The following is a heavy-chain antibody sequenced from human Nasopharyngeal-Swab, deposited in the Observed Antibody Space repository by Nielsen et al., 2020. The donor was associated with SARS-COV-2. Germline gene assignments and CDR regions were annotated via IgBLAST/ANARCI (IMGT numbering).Heavy chain of an antibody. CDR3: ARHSRVTTVVVVTLFDY. CDR2: ITYRGPT. CDR1: GASITDNNYY. Sequence: SETLFLTCTVSGASITDNNYYWAWIRQPPGKGLEWIGSITYRGPTFYNPSLKSRVSISVDASQNQFSLNLWSVTAADTAVFYCARHSRVTTVVVVTLFDYWGRGSLVTVSS. D-gene: IGHD3-22*01. V-gene: IGHV4-39*01. J-gene: IGHJ4*02.